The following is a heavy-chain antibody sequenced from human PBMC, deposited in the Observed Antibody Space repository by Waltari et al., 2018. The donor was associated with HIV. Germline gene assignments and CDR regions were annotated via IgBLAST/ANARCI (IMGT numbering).Heavy chain of an antibody. D-gene: IGHD2-2*01. CDR1: GGSISSSSYY. CDR3: ARVAPPAGFFY. Sequence: QLQLQESGPGLVKPSETLSLTCTVSGGSISSSSYYWGWIRQPPGKGLEWIGSIYYSGSTYYNPSLKSRVTISVDTSKNQFSLKLSSVTAADTAVYYCARVAPPAGFFYWGQGTLVTVSS. V-gene: IGHV4-39*07. J-gene: IGHJ4*02. CDR2: IYYSGST.